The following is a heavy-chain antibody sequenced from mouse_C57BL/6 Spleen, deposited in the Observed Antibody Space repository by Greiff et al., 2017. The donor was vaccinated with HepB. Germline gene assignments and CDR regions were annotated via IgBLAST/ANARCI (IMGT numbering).Heavy chain of an antibody. D-gene: IGHD2-4*01. CDR2: IDPEDGDT. J-gene: IGHJ3*01. CDR3: TTSDYDAWFAY. CDR1: GFNIKDYY. Sequence: EVQLQQSGAELVRPGASVKLSCTASGFNIKDYYMHWVKQRPEQGLEWIGRIDPEDGDTEYAPKFQGKATMTADTSSNTAYLQLSSLTSEDTAVYYCTTSDYDAWFAYGGQGTLVTVSA. V-gene: IGHV14-1*01.